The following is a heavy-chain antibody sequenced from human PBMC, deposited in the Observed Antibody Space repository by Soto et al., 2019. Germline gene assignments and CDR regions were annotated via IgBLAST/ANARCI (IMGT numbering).Heavy chain of an antibody. CDR1: GLSLCNGKLG. D-gene: IGHD6-6*01. CDR2: IFSNDDK. J-gene: IGHJ5*02. CDR3: ALLKERSRTARYLASYVP. Sequence: SGPALVNPTETLTLTCTVSGLSLCNGKLGLSWIRQPPGKALEGLAHIFSNDDKSYSTSLRSRVTISKDTSRSQLVLTMTNMAALDTATSHHALLKERSRTARYLASYVPCSQRTLV. V-gene: IGHV2-26*01.